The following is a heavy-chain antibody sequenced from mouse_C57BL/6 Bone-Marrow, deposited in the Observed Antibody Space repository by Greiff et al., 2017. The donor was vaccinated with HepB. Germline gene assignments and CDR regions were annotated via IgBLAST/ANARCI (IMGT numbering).Heavy chain of an antibody. V-gene: IGHV1-80*01. Sequence: QVQLQQSGAELVKPGASVKISCKASGYAFSSYWMNWVKQRPGKGLEWIGQIYPNSGSTNYNEKFKSKATLTVDKSSSTAYMQLSSLTSEDSAVYYCARSKPYAMDYWGQGTSVTVSS. J-gene: IGHJ4*01. CDR3: ARSKPYAMDY. CDR2: IYPNSGST. CDR1: GYAFSSYW.